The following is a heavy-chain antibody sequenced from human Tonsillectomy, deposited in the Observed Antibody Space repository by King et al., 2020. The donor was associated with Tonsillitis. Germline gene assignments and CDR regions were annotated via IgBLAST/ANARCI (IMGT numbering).Heavy chain of an antibody. J-gene: IGHJ6*02. CDR2: TRNKANKYTT. CDR1: GFTVSDHY. Sequence: VQLVDSGGGLVQPGGSLRLSCAASGFTVSDHYMDWVRQAPGKGLEWVGVTRNKANKYTTEYAASVKGRFIISRDDSKNSLYLQMNSLKIEDTAVYYCTRTYYQGSGSLWSMDVWGQGTTVTVSS. CDR3: TRTYYQGSGSLWSMDV. D-gene: IGHD3-10*01. V-gene: IGHV3-72*01.